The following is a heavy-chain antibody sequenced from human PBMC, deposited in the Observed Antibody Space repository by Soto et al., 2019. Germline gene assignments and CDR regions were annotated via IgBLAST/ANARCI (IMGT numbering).Heavy chain of an antibody. V-gene: IGHV4-31*01. CDR3: ARDLNHFGSYYMDV. CDR2: IYSTGST. CDR1: GGSISTGGYY. Sequence: QVQLQESGPGLVKPSQTLSLTCTVSGGSISTGGYYWSWIRQHPGKGLEWIWYIYSTGSTFYNPSLKSQLTISLDTSNNQFSLNLNSVTAADSAVYFCARDLNHFGSYYMDVWGKGTTVTVSS. J-gene: IGHJ6*03. D-gene: IGHD3-10*01.